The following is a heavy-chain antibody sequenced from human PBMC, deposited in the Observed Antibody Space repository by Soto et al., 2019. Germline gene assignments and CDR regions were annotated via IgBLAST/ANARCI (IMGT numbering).Heavy chain of an antibody. CDR2: INSDGSST. CDR3: ARVETAMSTMKFDY. CDR1: GFTFSSYW. Sequence: EVQLVESGGGLVQPGGSLRLSCAASGFTFSSYWMHWVRQAPGKGLVWVSRINSDGSSTSYADSVKGRFTISRDNAKNTLYLHMNSLRAEDTAVYYCARVETAMSTMKFDYWGQGTPVTVSS. J-gene: IGHJ4*02. V-gene: IGHV3-74*01. D-gene: IGHD5-18*01.